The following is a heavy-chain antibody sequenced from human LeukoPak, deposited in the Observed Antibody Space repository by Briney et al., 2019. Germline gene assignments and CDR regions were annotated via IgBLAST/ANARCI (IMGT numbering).Heavy chain of an antibody. Sequence: GGSLRLSCAASGFTFSSYGMHWVRQAAGKGLEWVAVISDDGSTEYYADSVKGRFTISRDNSKNMLYLQMNSLRAEDAAVYYCARDLIAVTGTGFWFDPRGQGTLVTVSS. CDR3: ARDLIAVTGTGFWFDP. D-gene: IGHD6-19*01. V-gene: IGHV3-30*03. J-gene: IGHJ5*02. CDR2: ISDDGSTE. CDR1: GFTFSSYG.